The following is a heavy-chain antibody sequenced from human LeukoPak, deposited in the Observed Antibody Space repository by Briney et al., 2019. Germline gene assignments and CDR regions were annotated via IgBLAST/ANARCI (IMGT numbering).Heavy chain of an antibody. D-gene: IGHD3-10*01. Sequence: ASVKVSCKASGYTFTSHGITWVRQAPGQGLEWMGWISTYNVNTNYAQKLQGRVTMTTDTSTSTAYMELRSLRAEDTAVYYCARGRVPPGGSGNDYHWGQGTLVTVSS. J-gene: IGHJ5*02. CDR2: ISTYNVNT. CDR3: ARGRVPPGGSGNDYH. V-gene: IGHV1-18*04. CDR1: GYTFTSHG.